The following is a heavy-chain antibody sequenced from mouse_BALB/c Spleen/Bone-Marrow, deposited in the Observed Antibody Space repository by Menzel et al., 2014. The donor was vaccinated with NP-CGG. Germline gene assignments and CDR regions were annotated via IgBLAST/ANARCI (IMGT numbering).Heavy chain of an antibody. CDR3: ATLTGTFDY. V-gene: IGHV14-3*02. D-gene: IGHD4-1*01. CDR2: IDPANGYT. J-gene: IGHJ2*01. CDR1: GFYIKDTY. Sequence: EVQLQQSGAELVKPGPSVKLSCTASGFYIKDTYMNWVKQRAEQGLEWLGRIDPANGYTEYDPKFQGKATIIADTSSNTAYLQLGSLTSEDTAGYYCATLTGTFDYWAQGTTRTVSS.